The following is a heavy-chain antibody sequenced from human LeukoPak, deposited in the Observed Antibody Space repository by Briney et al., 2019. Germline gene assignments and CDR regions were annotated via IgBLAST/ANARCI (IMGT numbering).Heavy chain of an antibody. Sequence: GGSLRLSCAASGFTFSSYWMHWVRQAPGKGLVWVSRINSDGSSTSYADSVKGRFTISRDNAKNTLYLQMNSLRAEDTAVYYCARAYYYDSSGYYDDAFDIWGQGTMVTVSS. CDR2: INSDGSST. J-gene: IGHJ3*02. CDR1: GFTFSSYW. CDR3: ARAYYYDSSGYYDDAFDI. D-gene: IGHD3-22*01. V-gene: IGHV3-74*01.